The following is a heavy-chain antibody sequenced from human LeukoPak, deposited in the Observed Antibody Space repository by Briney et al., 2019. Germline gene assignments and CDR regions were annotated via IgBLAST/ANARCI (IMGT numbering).Heavy chain of an antibody. CDR3: AKDSSLWFGELSGAFDI. CDR1: GFTFSSYG. V-gene: IGHV3-30*18. CDR2: ISYDGSNK. Sequence: GGSLRLSCAASGFTFSSYGMHWVRQAPGKGLEWVAVISYDGSNKYYADSVKGRFTISRDNSKNTLYLQMNSLRAGDTAVYYCAKDSSLWFGELSGAFDIWGQGTMVTVSS. D-gene: IGHD3-10*01. J-gene: IGHJ3*02.